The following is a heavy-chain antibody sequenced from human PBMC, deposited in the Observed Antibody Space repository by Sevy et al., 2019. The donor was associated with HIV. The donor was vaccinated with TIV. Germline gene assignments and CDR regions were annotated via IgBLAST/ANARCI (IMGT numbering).Heavy chain of an antibody. CDR2: IIPNFGTT. D-gene: IGHD1-26*01. Sequence: ASVKVSCKASGGTFSRSTFSWVRQAPGQGLEWMGGIIPNFGTTKYAQNFQGSVTITADESTITVYMELSSLRSEDSAVYYCARTPPPGTFADYGMDVWGQGTTVTVSS. CDR3: ARTPPPGTFADYGMDV. CDR1: GGTFSRST. V-gene: IGHV1-69*13. J-gene: IGHJ6*02.